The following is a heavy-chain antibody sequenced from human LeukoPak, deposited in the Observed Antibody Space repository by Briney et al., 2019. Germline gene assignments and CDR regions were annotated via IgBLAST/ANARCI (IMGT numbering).Heavy chain of an antibody. D-gene: IGHD6-13*01. J-gene: IGHJ4*02. CDR2: IYYSGST. V-gene: IGHV4-59*12. Sequence: SETLSLTCTVSGGSISSYYWSWIRQPPGKGLEWIGYIYYSGSTNYNPSLKSRVTISVDTSKNQFSLKLSSVTAADTAVYYCARVFPNSSSWGIIDYWGQGTLVTVSS. CDR3: ARVFPNSSSWGIIDY. CDR1: GGSISSYY.